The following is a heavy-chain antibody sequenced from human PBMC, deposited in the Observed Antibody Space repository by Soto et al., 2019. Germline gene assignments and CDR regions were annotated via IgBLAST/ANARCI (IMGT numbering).Heavy chain of an antibody. Sequence: GESLKISGKGSGYSFTSYWIGWVRQMPGKGLEWMGIIYPGDSDTRYSPSFQGQVTISADKSISTAYLQWSSLKASDTAMYYCARPGLGAGSPHGGMDVWGQGTTITVYS. J-gene: IGHJ6*02. V-gene: IGHV5-51*01. CDR2: IYPGDSDT. CDR1: GYSFTSYW. CDR3: ARPGLGAGSPHGGMDV. D-gene: IGHD3-3*01.